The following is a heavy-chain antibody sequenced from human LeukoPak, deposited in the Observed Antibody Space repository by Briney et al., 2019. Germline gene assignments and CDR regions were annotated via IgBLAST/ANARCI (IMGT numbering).Heavy chain of an antibody. D-gene: IGHD1-26*01. J-gene: IGHJ4*02. CDR2: TYTSGST. Sequence: SQTLSLTCTVSGASVSSGNYYWTWIRQPAGKGLEWIGRTYTSGSTSYNPSPRSRVTILIDASKNQFSLRLSSVTAADTAVYYCTQGGELMNYWGQGTLVTVSS. V-gene: IGHV4-61*02. CDR3: TQGGELMNY. CDR1: GASVSSGNYY.